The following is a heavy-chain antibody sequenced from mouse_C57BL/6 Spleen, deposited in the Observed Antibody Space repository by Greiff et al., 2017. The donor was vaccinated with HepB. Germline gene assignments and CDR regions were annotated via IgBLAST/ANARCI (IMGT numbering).Heavy chain of an antibody. J-gene: IGHJ2*01. Sequence: EVQLVESGPGLVKPSQSLSLTCSVTGYSITSGYYWNWIRQFPGNKLEWMGYRSYDGSNNYNPSLKNRISITRDTSKNQFFLKLNSVTTEDTATYYCARALYDGYYVGYFDYWGQGTTLTVSS. CDR2: RSYDGSN. CDR1: GYSITSGYY. CDR3: ARALYDGYYVGYFDY. D-gene: IGHD2-3*01. V-gene: IGHV3-6*01.